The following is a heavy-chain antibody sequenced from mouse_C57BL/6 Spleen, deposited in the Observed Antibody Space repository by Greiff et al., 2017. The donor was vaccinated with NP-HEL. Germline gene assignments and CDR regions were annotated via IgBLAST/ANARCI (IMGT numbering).Heavy chain of an antibody. V-gene: IGHV1-59*01. CDR3: AREGTGTGYFDY. CDR2: IDPSDSYT. Sequence: QVHVKQPGAELVRPGTSVKLSCKASGYTFTSYWMHWVKQRPGQGLEWIGVIDPSDSYTNYNQKFKGKATLTVDTSSSTAYMQLSSLTSEDSAVYYCAREGTGTGYFDYWGQGTTLTVSS. J-gene: IGHJ2*01. CDR1: GYTFTSYW. D-gene: IGHD4-1*01.